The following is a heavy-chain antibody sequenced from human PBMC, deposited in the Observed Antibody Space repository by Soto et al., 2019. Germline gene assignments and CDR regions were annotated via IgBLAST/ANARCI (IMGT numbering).Heavy chain of an antibody. CDR3: ARVQVGSAGTTTWGYYFDY. Sequence: QLQLQESGSGLVKPSQTLSLTCAVSGGSISGGGYSWSWIRQPPGKGLEWMGYIYHRGSTYYNPTLKSRGTISVDRSKNQFPLKLRSVTAAATAVDYCARVQVGSAGTTTWGYYFDYWGQGTLVTVSS. CDR2: IYHRGST. D-gene: IGHD1-7*01. CDR1: GGSISGGGYS. V-gene: IGHV4-30-2*01. J-gene: IGHJ4*02.